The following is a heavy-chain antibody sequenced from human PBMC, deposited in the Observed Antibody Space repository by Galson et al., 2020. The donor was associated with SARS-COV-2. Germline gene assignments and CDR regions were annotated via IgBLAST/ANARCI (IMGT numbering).Heavy chain of an antibody. J-gene: IGHJ1*01. Sequence: GESLNISCAASGITFSSYAMSWVRQAPGKGLEWVSAISGSGGSTYYADSVKGRFTISRDNSKNTLYLQMNSLRAEDTAVYYCAKEETYYDFWSGNRDQYFQHWGQGTLVTVSS. D-gene: IGHD3-3*01. CDR3: AKEETYYDFWSGNRDQYFQH. CDR2: ISGSGGST. CDR1: GITFSSYA. V-gene: IGHV3-23*01.